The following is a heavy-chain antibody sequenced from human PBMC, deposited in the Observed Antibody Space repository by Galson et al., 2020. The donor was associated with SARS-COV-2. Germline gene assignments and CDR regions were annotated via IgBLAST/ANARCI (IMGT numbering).Heavy chain of an antibody. CDR3: ARALYDFWSGSELNWFDP. D-gene: IGHD3-3*01. CDR1: GYSISSGYY. V-gene: IGHV4-38-2*02. CDR2: IYHSGST. Sequence: SQTLSLTCTVSGYSISSGYYWGWIRQPPGKGLEWIGSIYHSGSTYYNPSLKSRVTISVDTSKNQFSLKLSSVTAADTAVYYCARALYDFWSGSELNWFDPWGQGTLVTVSS. J-gene: IGHJ5*02.